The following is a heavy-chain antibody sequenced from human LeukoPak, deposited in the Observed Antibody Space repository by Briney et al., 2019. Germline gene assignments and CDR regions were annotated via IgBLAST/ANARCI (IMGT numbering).Heavy chain of an antibody. CDR1: GFIFSSYG. Sequence: GGSLRLSCVASGFIFSSYGMSWVRQAPGKGLEWVSGISGSGGSTYYADSVKGRLTISRDNSRNTLYLQMNSLRAEDTAVYYCAESSVVTATSPPGYWGQGTLVTVSS. CDR3: AESSVVTATSPPGY. D-gene: IGHD2-21*02. J-gene: IGHJ4*02. V-gene: IGHV3-23*01. CDR2: ISGSGGST.